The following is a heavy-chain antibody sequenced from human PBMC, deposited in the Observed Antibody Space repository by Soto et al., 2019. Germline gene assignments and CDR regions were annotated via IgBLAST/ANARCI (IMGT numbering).Heavy chain of an antibody. J-gene: IGHJ6*02. CDR1: GYTFTSYA. V-gene: IGHV1-3*01. Sequence: ASAKVSCKASGYTFTSYAMHWVRQAPGQRLEWMGWINAGNGNTNYSQKFQGRVTMTRNTSVSTAYMELSSLRSEDTAVYYCASLHTTDYYYGMDVWGQGTTVTVSS. CDR2: INAGNGNT. D-gene: IGHD4-4*01. CDR3: ASLHTTDYYYGMDV.